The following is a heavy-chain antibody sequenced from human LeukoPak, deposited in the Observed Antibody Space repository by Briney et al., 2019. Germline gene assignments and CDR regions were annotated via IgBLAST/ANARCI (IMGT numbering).Heavy chain of an antibody. CDR1: GYTFTNYA. J-gene: IGHJ4*02. D-gene: IGHD5-18*01. V-gene: IGHV7-4-1*02. CDR3: ARVSLPLGTAMVPHFDY. Sequence: ASVTVSCTASGYTFTNYAMNWVRQAPGQGLEWMGWINTNTGNPTYAQGFTGRFVFSLDTSVSTAYPQISSLKAEDTAVYYCARVSLPLGTAMVPHFDYWGQGTLVTVSS. CDR2: INTNTGNP.